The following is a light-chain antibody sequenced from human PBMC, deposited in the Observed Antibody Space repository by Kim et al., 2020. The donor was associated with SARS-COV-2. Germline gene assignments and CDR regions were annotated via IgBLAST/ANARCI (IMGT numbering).Light chain of an antibody. CDR3: QAWDQGV. CDR2: QDT. J-gene: IGLJ2*01. CDR1: KLGHTY. Sequence: SYELTQPPSVSVSPGQTASITCSGDKLGHTYACWYRQKPGQSPVLVIYQDTKRPSGIPERFSGSNSGNTATLTISGTQAMDEAYYFCQAWDQGVFGGGTQLTVL. V-gene: IGLV3-1*01.